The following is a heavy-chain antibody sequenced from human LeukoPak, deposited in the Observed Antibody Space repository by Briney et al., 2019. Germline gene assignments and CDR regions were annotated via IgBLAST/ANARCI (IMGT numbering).Heavy chain of an antibody. D-gene: IGHD3-10*01. V-gene: IGHV4-38-2*02. Sequence: SETLSLTCTVSGYSLSSGYYWGWSRQPPGQGLEWIGSVDHSGGTYYNPSLRSRVSISVDTSKNQFSLKLSSVTAADTAVYSCAGFTFFRGVITFDYWGQGTLVTVSS. CDR3: AGFTFFRGVITFDY. CDR1: GYSLSSGYY. J-gene: IGHJ4*02. CDR2: VDHSGGT.